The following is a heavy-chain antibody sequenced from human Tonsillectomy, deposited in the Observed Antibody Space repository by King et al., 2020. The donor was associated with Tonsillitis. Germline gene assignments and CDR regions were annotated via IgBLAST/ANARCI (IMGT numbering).Heavy chain of an antibody. CDR1: GYTFTGYY. J-gene: IGHJ5*02. Sequence: QLVQSGAEVKKPGASVKVSCEASGYTFTGYYMHWVRQAPGQGLEWMGWINPNSGGTNYAQKFQGRVTMTRDTSITTAYMELSSLRSDDTAVYYCARCSSGWYNWFDPWGQGTLVTVSS. D-gene: IGHD6-19*01. CDR3: ARCSSGWYNWFDP. V-gene: IGHV1-2*02. CDR2: INPNSGGT.